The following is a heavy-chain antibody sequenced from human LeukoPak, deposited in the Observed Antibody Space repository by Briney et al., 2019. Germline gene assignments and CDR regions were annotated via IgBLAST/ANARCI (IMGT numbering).Heavy chain of an antibody. Sequence: SETLSLTCTVSGGSLSNYYWSWIRQPPGKGLEWIGYIYYSGSTSYNPSLKSRVTISVDTSKKQFSLKMNSVTAADTAVYYCARGGYYGSGNDFRFDPWGQGTLVTVSS. J-gene: IGHJ5*02. CDR3: ARGGYYGSGNDFRFDP. D-gene: IGHD3-10*01. CDR2: IYYSGST. CDR1: GGSLSNYY. V-gene: IGHV4-59*01.